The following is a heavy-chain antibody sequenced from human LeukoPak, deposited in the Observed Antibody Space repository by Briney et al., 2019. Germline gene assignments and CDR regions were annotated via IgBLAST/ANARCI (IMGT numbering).Heavy chain of an antibody. D-gene: IGHD3-10*01. Sequence: GGSLRLSCAASGFTFSSYGMHWVRQAPGKGLEWVAFIRYDGSNKYYADSVKGRFTISRDNAKNSLYLQINSLRAEDTALYYCARDSGITLLRGVIDYWGQGTLVTVSS. CDR1: GFTFSSYG. J-gene: IGHJ4*02. V-gene: IGHV3-30*02. CDR3: ARDSGITLLRGVIDY. CDR2: IRYDGSNK.